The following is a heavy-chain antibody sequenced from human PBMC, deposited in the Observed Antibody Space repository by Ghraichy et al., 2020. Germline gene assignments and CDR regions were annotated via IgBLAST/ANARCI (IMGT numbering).Heavy chain of an antibody. CDR3: ARAASSSWHNFDY. CDR1: GFTFRKYV. D-gene: IGHD6-13*01. V-gene: IGHV3-30-3*01. Sequence: LSLTCAASGFTFRKYVIHWVRQTPGKGLEWVAVSSFDETKKSYADSVKGRFTISRDNAKNTLYLQMNSLRVDDTAVYYCARAASSSWHNFDYWGQGTLVTVSS. CDR2: SSFDETKK. J-gene: IGHJ4*02.